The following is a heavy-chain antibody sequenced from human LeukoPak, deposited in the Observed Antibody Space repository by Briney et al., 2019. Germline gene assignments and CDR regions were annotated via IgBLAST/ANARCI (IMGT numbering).Heavy chain of an antibody. CDR2: INHSGST. CDR1: GGSLSGYY. CDR3: HYDSSGIVDAFDI. D-gene: IGHD3-22*01. Sequence: PSETLSLTCAVYGGSLSGYYWSWIRQPPGKGLEWIGEINHSGSTNYNPSLKSRVTISVDTSENQFSLKLSSVTAADTAVYYCHYDSSGIVDAFDIWGQGTMVTVSS. J-gene: IGHJ3*02. V-gene: IGHV4-34*01.